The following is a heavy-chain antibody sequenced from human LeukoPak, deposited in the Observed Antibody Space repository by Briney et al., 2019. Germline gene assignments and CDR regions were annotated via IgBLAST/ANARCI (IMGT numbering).Heavy chain of an antibody. CDR1: GFTFSSYD. CDR3: ARDLTTSSTAYFHH. D-gene: IGHD6-6*01. J-gene: IGHJ1*01. CDR2: IGIEGDT. Sequence: GSLRLSCAASGFTFSSYDTHWVRQVTGKGLEWVSGIGIEGDTYYLGSVKGRFTISRDNSKNTLYLQMNSLRAEDTAVYYCARDLTTSSTAYFHHWGQGTLVTVSS. V-gene: IGHV3-13*01.